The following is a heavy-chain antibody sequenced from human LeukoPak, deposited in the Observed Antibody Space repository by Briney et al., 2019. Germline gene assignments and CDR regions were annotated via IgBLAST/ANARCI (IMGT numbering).Heavy chain of an antibody. V-gene: IGHV3-11*04. J-gene: IGHJ3*01. Sequence: GSLRLSCAASGFTFSYYYMSWIRQAPGKGLEWVSYISSSGSTIYYADSVKGRFTISRDNAKNSLYLQMNSLRAEETAVYYCARGGDYCSGGSCYCDLWGQGTMVTVSS. CDR2: ISSSGSTI. CDR1: GFTFSYYY. D-gene: IGHD2-15*01. CDR3: ARGGDYCSGGSCYCDL.